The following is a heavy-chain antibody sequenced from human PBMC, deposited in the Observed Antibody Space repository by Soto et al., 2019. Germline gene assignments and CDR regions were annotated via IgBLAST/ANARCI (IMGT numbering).Heavy chain of an antibody. J-gene: IGHJ4*02. Sequence: SETVSLTCTVSGYSIRNHNWWVCVRQPPGKGLEWIWYIFYSGYAEYNPSLRSRVTMSVDTPKRHFSLKLSSVTAVDTAVYYCARNYNGSYGYLDSRSQGNRVTV. CDR1: GYSIRNHNW. CDR2: IFYSGYA. D-gene: IGHD1-26*01. CDR3: ARNYNGSYGYLDS. V-gene: IGHV4-28*01.